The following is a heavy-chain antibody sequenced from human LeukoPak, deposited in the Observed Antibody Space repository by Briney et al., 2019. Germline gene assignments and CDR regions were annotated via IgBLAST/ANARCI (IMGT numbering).Heavy chain of an antibody. V-gene: IGHV1-69*04. J-gene: IGHJ5*02. Sequence: ASVKVSRKASGGTFSSYAISWVRQAPGQGLEWMGRIIPILGIANYAQKFQGRATITADKSTSTAYMELSSQRSEDTAVYYCARVAYDNVWGSYRLDWFDPWGQGTLVTVSS. CDR3: ARVAYDNVWGSYRLDWFDP. CDR2: IIPILGIA. D-gene: IGHD3-16*02. CDR1: GGTFSSYA.